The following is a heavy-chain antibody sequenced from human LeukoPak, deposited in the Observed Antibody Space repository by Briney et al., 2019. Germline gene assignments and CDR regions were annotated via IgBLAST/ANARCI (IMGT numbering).Heavy chain of an antibody. V-gene: IGHV3-30*18. D-gene: IGHD3-9*01. J-gene: IGHJ4*02. CDR1: GFTFSSYG. CDR3: AKDLYPVLRYFDWLSDY. CDR2: ISYEGSNK. Sequence: GRSLRLSCAASGFTFSSYGMHWVRQAPGKGLEWVAVISYEGSNKYYADSVKGRFTISRDNSKNTLYLQMNSLRAEDTAVYYCAKDLYPVLRYFDWLSDYWGQGTLVTVSS.